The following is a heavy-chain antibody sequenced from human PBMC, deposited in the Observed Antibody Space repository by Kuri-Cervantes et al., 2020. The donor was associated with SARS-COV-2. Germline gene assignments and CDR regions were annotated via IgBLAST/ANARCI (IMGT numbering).Heavy chain of an antibody. J-gene: IGHJ6*02. CDR1: GYTFTGYY. CDR2: MNPNSGNT. Sequence: ASVKVSCKASGYTFTGYYMHWVRQAPGQGLEWMGWMNPNSGNTGCAQKFQGRVTMTRNTSISTAYMELSSLRSEDTAVYYCARRFYGSSWYNYYYYGMDVWGQGTTVTVSS. D-gene: IGHD6-13*01. CDR3: ARRFYGSSWYNYYYYGMDV. V-gene: IGHV1-8*02.